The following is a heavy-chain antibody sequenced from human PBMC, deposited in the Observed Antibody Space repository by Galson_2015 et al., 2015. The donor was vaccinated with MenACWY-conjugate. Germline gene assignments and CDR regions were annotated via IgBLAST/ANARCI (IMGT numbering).Heavy chain of an antibody. J-gene: IGHJ6*02. Sequence: SLRLSCAGSGFTFSNYWMSWVRQAPGKGLEWVANIKQDGSEKYYVDSVKGRFTISRDNAKISLYLQMNSLRAEDTAVYYCARKIKAVAGENYSYYGMAVGGQGTTVTVSS. CDR2: IKQDGSEK. CDR1: GFTFSNYW. CDR3: ARKIKAVAGENYSYYGMAV. V-gene: IGHV3-7*03. D-gene: IGHD6-19*01.